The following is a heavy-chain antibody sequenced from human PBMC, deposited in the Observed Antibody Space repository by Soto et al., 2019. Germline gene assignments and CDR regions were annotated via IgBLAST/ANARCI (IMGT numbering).Heavy chain of an antibody. CDR3: ARDCNYYTMAV. CDR2: INPNSGVT. CDR1: GYTFTGDY. Sequence: ASVKVSCKASGYTFTGDYMHWVRQAPGQGLEWLGRINPNSGVTNYAQNFEGRVTMTRDASTSTAYMEMSRLRFDDTAVYYCARDCNYYTMAVWGQGTTVTVSS. V-gene: IGHV1-2*02. J-gene: IGHJ6*02.